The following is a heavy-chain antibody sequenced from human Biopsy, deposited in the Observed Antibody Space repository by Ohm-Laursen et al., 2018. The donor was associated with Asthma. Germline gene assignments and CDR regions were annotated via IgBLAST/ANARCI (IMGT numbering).Heavy chain of an antibody. V-gene: IGHV4-34*01. CDR2: IDQSGYT. CDR3: ARAAITGIRGWFDP. CDR1: PGSINDYY. Sequence: PSDTLSLTCPVSPGSINDYYWNWIRQPPGKGLEWIGEIDQSGYTNYNPSLKSRVTISADTSKNQFHLNLSSVTAADTAVYFCARAAITGIRGWFDPWGQGTQVTVSS. D-gene: IGHD1-20*01. J-gene: IGHJ5*02.